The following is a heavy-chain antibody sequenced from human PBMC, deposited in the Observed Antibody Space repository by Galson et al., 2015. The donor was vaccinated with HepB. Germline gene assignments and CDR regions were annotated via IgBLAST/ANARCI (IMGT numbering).Heavy chain of an antibody. V-gene: IGHV4-4*07. D-gene: IGHD7-27*01. CDR2: IFTSGYT. Sequence: SETLSLTCTVSGGSISSYYWSWIRQPAGKGLEWIGRIFTSGYTNYNPSLKGRVTMSLDTSKNQFSLNLSSVTAADTAVYYCARSSTGARGWFDPWGQGTLVAVSS. CDR1: GGSISSYY. J-gene: IGHJ5*02. CDR3: ARSSTGARGWFDP.